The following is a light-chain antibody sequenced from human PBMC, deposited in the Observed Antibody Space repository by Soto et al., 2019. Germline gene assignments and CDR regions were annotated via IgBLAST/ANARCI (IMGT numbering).Light chain of an antibody. CDR1: QSISSN. CDR2: DAS. V-gene: IGKV3-15*01. J-gene: IGKJ1*01. Sequence: EIVMTQSPATLSVSPGERATLSCRASQSISSNNLAWYQQKPGQAPRLLIYDASTRATGIPGRFSGSGSGTEFTLTISSLQSEDFAVYYCQQFDKWPPSTFGQGTKVDI. CDR3: QQFDKWPPST.